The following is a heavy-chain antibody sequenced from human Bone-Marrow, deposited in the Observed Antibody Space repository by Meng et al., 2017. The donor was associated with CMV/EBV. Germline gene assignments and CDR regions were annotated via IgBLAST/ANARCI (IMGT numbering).Heavy chain of an antibody. CDR2: ISYDENEK. Sequence: ASGFTFSSYGMHWFRQAPGKGLEWVAGISYDENEKYYADSVKGRFIISRDISKNTLYLQMNSLRADDTAVYYCAKGLGGSSYYPLAYWGRGTLVTVSS. V-gene: IGHV3-30*18. J-gene: IGHJ4*01. CDR3: AKGLGGSSYYPLAY. CDR1: GFTFSSYG. D-gene: IGHD3-22*01.